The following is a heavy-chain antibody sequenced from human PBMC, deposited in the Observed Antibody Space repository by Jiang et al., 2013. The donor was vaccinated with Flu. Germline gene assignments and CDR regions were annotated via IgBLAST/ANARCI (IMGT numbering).Heavy chain of an antibody. J-gene: IGHJ4*02. CDR1: GGSFSGYY. CDR2: INHSGST. V-gene: IGHV4-34*01. Sequence: LLKPSETLSLTCAVYGGSFSGYYWSWIRQPPGKGLEWIGEINHSGSTNYNPSLKSRVTISVDTSKNQFSLKLSSVTAADTAVYYCARYRVPDRSPDYWGQGTLVTVSS. CDR3: ARYRVPDRSPDY. D-gene: IGHD1-1*01.